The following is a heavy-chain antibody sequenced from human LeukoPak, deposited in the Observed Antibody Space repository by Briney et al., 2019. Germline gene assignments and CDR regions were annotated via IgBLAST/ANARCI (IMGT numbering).Heavy chain of an antibody. D-gene: IGHD5-18*01. J-gene: IGHJ4*02. CDR1: GFTFTTYW. CDR2: IKQDGTEK. V-gene: IGHV3-7*01. CDR3: ARASPERGYSYGPLDNYFDY. Sequence: PGESLRLSCAASGFTFTTYWLGWVRQPPGKGLEWVANIKQDGTEKYYVDSGKGRFTISRDNAKNSLYLQMNSLRAEDTAVYYCARASPERGYSYGPLDNYFDYWGQGTLVTVSS.